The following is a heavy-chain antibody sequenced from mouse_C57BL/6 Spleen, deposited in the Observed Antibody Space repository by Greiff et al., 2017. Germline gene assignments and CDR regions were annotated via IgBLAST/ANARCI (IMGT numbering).Heavy chain of an antibody. CDR2: IHPNSGST. Sequence: QVQLQQPGAELVKPGASVKLSCKASGYTFTSYWMHWVKQRPGQGLEWIGMIHPNSGSTNYNEKFKSKATLTVDKSSSTAYMQLSSLTSADSAVYYCARERSTVVRHFDYWGQGTTLTVSS. CDR3: ARERSTVVRHFDY. D-gene: IGHD1-1*01. J-gene: IGHJ2*01. V-gene: IGHV1-64*01. CDR1: GYTFTSYW.